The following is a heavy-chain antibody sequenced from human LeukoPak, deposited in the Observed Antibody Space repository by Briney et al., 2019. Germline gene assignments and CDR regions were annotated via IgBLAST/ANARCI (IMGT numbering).Heavy chain of an antibody. CDR2: ISYDGSNK. V-gene: IGHV3-30-3*01. J-gene: IGHJ4*02. CDR3: ARDLSRWKYSYGCLDY. D-gene: IGHD5-18*01. Sequence: PGGSLRLSCAASGFTFSSYAMHWVRQAPGKGLEWVSVISYDGSNKYYADSVKGRFTISRDNSKNTLYLQMNSLRAEDTAVYYCARDLSRWKYSYGCLDYWGQGTLVTVSS. CDR1: GFTFSSYA.